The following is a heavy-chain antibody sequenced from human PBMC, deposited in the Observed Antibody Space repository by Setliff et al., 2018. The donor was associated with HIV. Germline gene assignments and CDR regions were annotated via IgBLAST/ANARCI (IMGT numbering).Heavy chain of an antibody. J-gene: IGHJ4*02. Sequence: GGSLRLSCAASGFTFSTYAMSWVLQAPGKGLEWVSGINWNGGSTGYADSVKGRFTISRDNAKNSLYLQMNSLRAEDTAVYYCARGQVGYSYFDFWGQGALVTVSS. CDR1: GFTFSTYA. CDR3: ARGQVGYSYFDF. D-gene: IGHD1-26*01. CDR2: INWNGGST. V-gene: IGHV3-20*04.